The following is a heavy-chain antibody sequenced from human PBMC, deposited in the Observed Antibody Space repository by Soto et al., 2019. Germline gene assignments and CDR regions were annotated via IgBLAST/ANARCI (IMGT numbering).Heavy chain of an antibody. J-gene: IGHJ4*02. V-gene: IGHV3-11*05. CDR1: GFTFSDYF. CDR3: AREFGGHPTDY. CDR2: ISSTSSYT. Sequence: QVQLVESGGGLVKPGGSLRLSCTASGFTFSDYFMSWIRQAPGKGLEWVSYISSTSSYTNYADSVKGRFTISRDNAKNSLSLQMNSLRAEDTAVYFCAREFGGHPTDYWGQGTLVTVSS. D-gene: IGHD2-15*01.